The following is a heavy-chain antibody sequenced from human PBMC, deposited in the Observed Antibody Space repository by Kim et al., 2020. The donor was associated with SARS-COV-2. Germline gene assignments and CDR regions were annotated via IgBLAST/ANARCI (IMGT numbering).Heavy chain of an antibody. Sequence: KGRLTISRDNSKNTLYLQMNSLRAEDTAVYYCARGEGVIVVVITTPFDYWGQGTLVTVSS. V-gene: IGHV3-30*01. D-gene: IGHD3-22*01. J-gene: IGHJ4*02. CDR3: ARGEGVIVVVITTPFDY.